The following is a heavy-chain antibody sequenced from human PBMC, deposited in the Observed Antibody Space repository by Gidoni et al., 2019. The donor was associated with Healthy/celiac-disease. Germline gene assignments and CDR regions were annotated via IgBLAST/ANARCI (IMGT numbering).Heavy chain of an antibody. CDR1: GGSFSGYY. CDR3: ARGGRGYSYGRNWFDP. Sequence: QVQLQQWGAGLLKPSETLSLTCAVYGGSFSGYYWSWIRQPPGKGLEWIGEINHSGSTNYNPALNSRVTISVDTSKNQFSLKLSSVTAADTAVYYCARGGRGYSYGRNWFDPWGQGTLVTVSS. CDR2: INHSGST. V-gene: IGHV4-34*01. J-gene: IGHJ5*02. D-gene: IGHD5-18*01.